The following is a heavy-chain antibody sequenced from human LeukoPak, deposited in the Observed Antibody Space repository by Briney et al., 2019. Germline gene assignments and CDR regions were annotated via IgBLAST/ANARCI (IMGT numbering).Heavy chain of an antibody. J-gene: IGHJ5*02. CDR1: GGSISSYY. CDR3: ARAGTIFGVVNNWFDP. CDR2: IYYSGST. V-gene: IGHV4-59*01. Sequence: SETLSLTCTVSGGSISSYYWSWIRQPPGKGLEGIGYIYYSGSTNYNPSLKSRVTISVDTSKTQFSLKLSSVTAADTAVYYCARAGTIFGVVNNWFDPWGQGTLVTVSS. D-gene: IGHD3-3*01.